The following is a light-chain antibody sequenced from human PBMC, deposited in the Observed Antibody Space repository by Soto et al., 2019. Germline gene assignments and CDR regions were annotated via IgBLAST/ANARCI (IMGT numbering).Light chain of an antibody. Sequence: QSALTQPASVSGSPGQSITISCTGTSSDVGGYNYVSWYQQHPGKAPKRMIYEVSNRPSGVSNRFSGSKSGNTASLTISGLQAEDEADYYCSSYTSSNTHEVFGGGTKVTVL. CDR1: SSDVGGYNY. CDR3: SSYTSSNTHEV. J-gene: IGLJ2*01. V-gene: IGLV2-14*01. CDR2: EVS.